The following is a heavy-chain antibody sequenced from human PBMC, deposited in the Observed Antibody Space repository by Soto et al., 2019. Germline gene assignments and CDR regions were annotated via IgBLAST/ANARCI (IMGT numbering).Heavy chain of an antibody. Sequence: EVQLLESGGGLVQPGGSLRLSCAASGFTFSSYAMSWVRQAPGKGLEWVPAISGSGGSTYYADSVKGRFTISRDNSKNTLYLQMNSLRAEDTAVYYCAKSHDDYTYYFDYWGQGTLVTVSS. CDR2: ISGSGGST. V-gene: IGHV3-23*01. CDR3: AKSHDDYTYYFDY. D-gene: IGHD4-4*01. J-gene: IGHJ4*02. CDR1: GFTFSSYA.